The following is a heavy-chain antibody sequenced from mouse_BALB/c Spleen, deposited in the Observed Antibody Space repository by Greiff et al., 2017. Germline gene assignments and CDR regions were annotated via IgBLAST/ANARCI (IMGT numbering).Heavy chain of an antibody. CDR3: ARRYRYAMDY. V-gene: IGHV1S22*01. Sequence: LKQPGSELVRPGASVKLSCKASGYTFTSYWMHWVKQRPGQGLEWIGNIYPGSGSTNYDEKFKGKATLTADTSSSTAYMQLSSLTSEDSAVYFCARRYRYAMDYWGQGTSVTVSS. J-gene: IGHJ4*01. CDR1: GYTFTSYW. D-gene: IGHD2-14*01. CDR2: IYPGSGST.